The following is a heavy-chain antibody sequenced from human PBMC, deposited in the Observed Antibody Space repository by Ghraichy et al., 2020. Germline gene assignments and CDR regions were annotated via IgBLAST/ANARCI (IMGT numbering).Heavy chain of an antibody. J-gene: IGHJ3*02. V-gene: IGHV4-34*01. CDR2: INHSGST. CDR1: GGSFSGYY. CDR3: VRERRRAAFDM. Sequence: SETLSLTCAVYGGSFSGYYWNWIRQAQGKGMEWIGEINHSGSTNYNQSLKSRVTISVDTYKNQFSLKLSPVTAADTAVYYCVRERRRAAFDMWGQGTMVTVSS.